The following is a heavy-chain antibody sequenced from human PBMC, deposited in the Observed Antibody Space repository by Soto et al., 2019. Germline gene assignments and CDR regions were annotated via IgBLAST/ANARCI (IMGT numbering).Heavy chain of an antibody. Sequence: GESLKISCKGSGYTFTNYWIGWVRQMPGKGLEWMGIIYPGDSDTRYSPSFQGQVTISADKSINTAYLQWSSLKASDTAMYYCARHLEVTTISQAYYWGQGTQVTVSS. D-gene: IGHD4-17*01. CDR3: ARHLEVTTISQAYY. CDR1: GYTFTNYW. CDR2: IYPGDSDT. V-gene: IGHV5-51*01. J-gene: IGHJ4*02.